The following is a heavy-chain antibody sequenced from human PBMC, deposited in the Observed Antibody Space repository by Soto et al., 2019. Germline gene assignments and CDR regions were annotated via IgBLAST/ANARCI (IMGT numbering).Heavy chain of an antibody. CDR2: IRFDGSNT. Sequence: PGGSLRLSCAASAVTFTGFGMHWVRQAPGKGLGWVAVIRFDGSNTYYADSVKGRFTISRDNPKNMLYLQMNSLRAEDTAIYYCARDGVGTTTYFGYFDYWGLGTLVTVS. D-gene: IGHD1-26*01. V-gene: IGHV3-33*01. J-gene: IGHJ4*02. CDR3: ARDGVGTTTYFGYFDY. CDR1: AVTFTGFG.